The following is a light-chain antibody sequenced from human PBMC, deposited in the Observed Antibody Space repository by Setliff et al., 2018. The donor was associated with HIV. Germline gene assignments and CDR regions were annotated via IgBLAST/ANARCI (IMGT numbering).Light chain of an antibody. CDR3: AVWDDSLSGRVG. V-gene: IGLV1-47*01. CDR1: RSNIGTYN. Sequence: QSVLTQPPSASGTRGQRVTISCSGSRSNIGTYNVYWYQQLPGTAPKLLIFRNYQRPSGVPDRFSGSKSGTSASLAISGLRSEDEGNYYCAVWDDSLSGRVGFGEGTKVTVL. CDR2: RNY. J-gene: IGLJ2*01.